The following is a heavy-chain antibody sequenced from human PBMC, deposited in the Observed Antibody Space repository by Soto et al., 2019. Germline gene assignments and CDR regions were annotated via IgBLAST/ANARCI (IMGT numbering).Heavy chain of an antibody. CDR3: ARGRSGAAGTFDY. Sequence: VQLQESGPGLVTPSQTLSLTCTVSGGSIHSVGYYWTWLRQYPGQGLEWIGYIYTIENTYYNPSLESRVTLSEDRSKNQFSLRLTSVTAADTAVYYCARGRSGAAGTFDYWGQGALVTVSS. J-gene: IGHJ4*02. CDR1: GGSIHSVGYY. CDR2: IYTIENT. V-gene: IGHV4-31*03. D-gene: IGHD6-13*01.